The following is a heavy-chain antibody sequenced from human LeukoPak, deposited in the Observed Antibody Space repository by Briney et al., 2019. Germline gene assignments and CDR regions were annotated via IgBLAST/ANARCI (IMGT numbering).Heavy chain of an antibody. V-gene: IGHV4-4*07. Sequence: SETLSLTCTVSGASMSGYYWSWIRQPAGKGLEWIGRIYSGGSTNYNPSLKSRVTMSRDTSKNHFSLKVTSVTAADTAVYYCARGFDSGTYEAFEIWGQGTRV. CDR2: IYSGGST. D-gene: IGHD3-10*01. CDR1: GASMSGYY. J-gene: IGHJ3*02. CDR3: ARGFDSGTYEAFEI.